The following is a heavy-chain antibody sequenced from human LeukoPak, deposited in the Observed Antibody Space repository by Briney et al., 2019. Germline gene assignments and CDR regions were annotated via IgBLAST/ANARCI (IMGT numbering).Heavy chain of an antibody. CDR2: ISGSGGST. D-gene: IGHD3-10*01. Sequence: GGSLRLSCAASGFIFSTYAMSWVRQSPGKGLEWVSAISGSGGSTYYADSVKGRFAISRDSFKSTVYLQMNSLRAEDTAIYYCAKGIGKVGKYYFDYWGQGTLVTVSS. CDR1: GFIFSTYA. J-gene: IGHJ4*02. V-gene: IGHV3-23*01. CDR3: AKGIGKVGKYYFDY.